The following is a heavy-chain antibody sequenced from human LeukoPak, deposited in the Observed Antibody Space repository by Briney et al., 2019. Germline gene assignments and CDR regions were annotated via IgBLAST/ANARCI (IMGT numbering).Heavy chain of an antibody. Sequence: GESLKISCKGSGYTFTSYWIGWVRQMPGKGLEWMGIIYPGGSDTRYSPSFQGQVTMLADKSINTAYLQWSSLKASDTAIYYCARLRGYRAFDFWGQGTMVTVSS. V-gene: IGHV5-51*01. CDR2: IYPGGSDT. J-gene: IGHJ3*01. CDR1: GYTFTSYW. D-gene: IGHD5-18*01. CDR3: ARLRGYRAFDF.